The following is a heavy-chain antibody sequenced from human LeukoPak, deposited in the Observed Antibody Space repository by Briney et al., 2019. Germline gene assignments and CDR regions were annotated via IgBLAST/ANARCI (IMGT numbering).Heavy chain of an antibody. CDR3: AKGRAYSSTSCFDY. Sequence: GGSLRLSCAASGFIFSISTMHWVRQAPGKGLEWVSGISDSTYYADSVKGRSTISRDNSRNTLYLQMDSLRAEDTAVYYCAKGRAYSSTSCFDYWGQGTLVTVSS. V-gene: IGHV3-23*01. CDR1: GFIFSIST. J-gene: IGHJ4*02. CDR2: ISDST. D-gene: IGHD2-2*01.